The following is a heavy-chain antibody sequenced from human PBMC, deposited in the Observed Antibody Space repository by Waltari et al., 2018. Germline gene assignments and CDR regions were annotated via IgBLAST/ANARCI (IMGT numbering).Heavy chain of an antibody. Sequence: QVQLQESGPGLVQPSETLSLTCNVSGYSINSVFYWGWLRQPPGKGLEWIGNIYHSGNTYYNPSLKSRVNISIDTSKNQFSLKLSSVTAADTAIYYCARRVCSGGSCYGGGFYFDYWGQGALVTVSS. J-gene: IGHJ4*02. CDR3: ARRVCSGGSCYGGGFYFDY. CDR1: GYSINSVFY. CDR2: IYHSGNT. D-gene: IGHD2-15*01. V-gene: IGHV4-38-2*02.